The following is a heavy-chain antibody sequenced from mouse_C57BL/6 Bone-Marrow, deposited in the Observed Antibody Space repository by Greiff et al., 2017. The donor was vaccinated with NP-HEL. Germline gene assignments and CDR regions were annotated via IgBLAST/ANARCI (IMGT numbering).Heavy chain of an antibody. CDR1: GCTFTSYW. V-gene: IGHV1-55*01. D-gene: IGHD1-1*01. CDR3: ARTGFITTVVATFYYAMDY. CDR2: IYPGSGST. Sequence: QVQLKQPGAELVKPGASVKMSCKASGCTFTSYWITWVKQRPGQGLEWIGDIYPGSGSTNYNEKFKSKATLTVDTSSSTAYMQLSSLTSEDSAVYYCARTGFITTVVATFYYAMDYWGQGTSVTVSS. J-gene: IGHJ4*01.